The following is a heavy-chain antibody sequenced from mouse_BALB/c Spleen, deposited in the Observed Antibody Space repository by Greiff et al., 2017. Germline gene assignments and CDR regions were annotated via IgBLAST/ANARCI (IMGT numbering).Heavy chain of an antibody. CDR3: TRDGKDAMDY. V-gene: IGHV5-6-4*01. CDR2: ISSGGSYT. Sequence: EVKVEESGGGLVKPGGSLKLSCAASGFTFSSYTMSWVRQTPEKRLEWVATISSGGSYTYYPDSVKGRFTISRDNAKNTLYLQMSSLKSEDTAMYYCTRDGKDAMDYWGQGTSVTVSS. CDR1: GFTFSSYT. J-gene: IGHJ4*01. D-gene: IGHD4-1*01.